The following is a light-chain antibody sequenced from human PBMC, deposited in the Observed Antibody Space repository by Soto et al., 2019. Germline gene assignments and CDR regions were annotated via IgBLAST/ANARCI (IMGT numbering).Light chain of an antibody. V-gene: IGLV1-40*01. J-gene: IGLJ2*01. CDR2: GNS. CDR3: QSYDSSLSASV. Sequence: QLVLTQPPSVSGAPGQRVTISCTGSSSNIGAGYDVHWYQQLPGTAPKLLMYGNSNRPSGVPDRFSGSKSGTSASLAITGLQAEDEADYYCQSYDSSLSASVFGGGTQLTVL. CDR1: SSNIGAGYD.